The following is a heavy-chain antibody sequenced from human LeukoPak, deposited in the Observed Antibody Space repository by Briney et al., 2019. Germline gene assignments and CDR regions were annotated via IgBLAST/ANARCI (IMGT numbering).Heavy chain of an antibody. CDR1: GGSISGYY. Sequence: SETLSLTCTVSGGSISGYYWSWIRQPPGKGLEWIGEINHSGSTNYNPSLKSRVTISVDTSKNQFSLKLSSVTAADTAVYYCARRPMVRRRYDYWGQGTLVTVSS. CDR2: INHSGST. V-gene: IGHV4-34*01. J-gene: IGHJ4*02. CDR3: ARRPMVRRRYDY. D-gene: IGHD3-10*01.